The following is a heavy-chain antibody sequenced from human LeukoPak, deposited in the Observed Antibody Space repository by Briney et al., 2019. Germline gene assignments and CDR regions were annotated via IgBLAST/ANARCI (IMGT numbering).Heavy chain of an antibody. CDR1: GGSISSSSYY. CDR3: ASGAAYCGGDCPPGPVDY. V-gene: IGHV4-39*01. J-gene: IGHJ4*02. D-gene: IGHD2-21*02. Sequence: PSETLSLTCTVSGGSISSSSYYWGWIRQPPGKGLEWIGSIYYSGSTYYNPSLKRRVTISVDTSKNQFSLKLSSVTAADTAVYYCASGAAYCGGDCPPGPVDYWGQGTLATVSS. CDR2: IYYSGST.